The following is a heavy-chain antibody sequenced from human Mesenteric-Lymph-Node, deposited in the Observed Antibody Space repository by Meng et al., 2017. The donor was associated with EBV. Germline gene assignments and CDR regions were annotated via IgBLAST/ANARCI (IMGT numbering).Heavy chain of an antibody. CDR1: GFSLNASGMG. CDR3: AHRRQSSGWSTLYNWFDP. D-gene: IGHD6-19*01. Sequence: HITLKESGPTLVKPTQTLTLTCPFSGFSLNASGMGVGWFRQPPGKALEWLALIYWDDDKRYSPSLKSRLTITKDTSKNQVVLTMTNMDPVDTATYFCAHRRQSSGWSTLYNWFDPWGQGTLVTVSS. V-gene: IGHV2-5*02. CDR2: IYWDDDK. J-gene: IGHJ5*02.